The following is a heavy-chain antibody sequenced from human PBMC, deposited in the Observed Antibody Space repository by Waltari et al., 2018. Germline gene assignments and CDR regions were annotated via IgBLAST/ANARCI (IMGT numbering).Heavy chain of an antibody. CDR2: IYTIGST. V-gene: IGHV4-61*02. CDR1: GGSISSGSYY. CDR3: AREVSSSWFGVVGYFDY. Sequence: QVQLQESGPGLVKPSQTLSLTCTVSGGSISSGSYYWSWIRQPAGKGLEWIGRIYTIGSTNYNPSLKSRVTISVDTSKNQFSLKLSSVTAADTAVYYCAREVSSSWFGVVGYFDYWGQGTLVTVSS. J-gene: IGHJ4*02. D-gene: IGHD6-13*01.